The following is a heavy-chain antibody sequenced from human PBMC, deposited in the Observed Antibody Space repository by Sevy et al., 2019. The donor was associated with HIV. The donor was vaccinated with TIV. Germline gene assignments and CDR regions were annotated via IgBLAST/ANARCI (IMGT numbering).Heavy chain of an antibody. D-gene: IGHD3-9*01. CDR1: GFTFSSYW. CDR2: IKQDGSEK. CDR3: ARVETGYYRDYYYYMDV. Sequence: GGSLRLSCAASGFTFSSYWMSWVRQAPGKGLEWVANIKQDGSEKYYVDSVKGRFTISRDNAKNSLYLQMNSLRAEDTAVYYCARVETGYYRDYYYYMDVWGKGTPVTVSS. V-gene: IGHV3-7*04. J-gene: IGHJ6*03.